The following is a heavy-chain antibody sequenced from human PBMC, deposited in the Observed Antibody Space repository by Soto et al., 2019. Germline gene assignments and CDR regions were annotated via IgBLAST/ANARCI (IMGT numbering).Heavy chain of an antibody. Sequence: QVQLQESGPGLVKPSQTLSLTYTVSGGSISSGDYYWSWIRQPPGKGLEWIGYIYYSGSTYYNPSLKSRVTISVDTSKNQFSLKLSSVTAADTAVYYCAGLQSMRLSGLDPWGQGTLVTVCS. CDR3: AGLQSMRLSGLDP. CDR2: IYYSGST. D-gene: IGHD3-16*02. CDR1: GGSISSGDYY. V-gene: IGHV4-30-4*01. J-gene: IGHJ5*02.